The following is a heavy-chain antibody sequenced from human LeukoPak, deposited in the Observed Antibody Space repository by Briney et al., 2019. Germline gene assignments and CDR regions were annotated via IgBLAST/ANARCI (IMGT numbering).Heavy chain of an antibody. D-gene: IGHD5-24*01. CDR1: GYTFTKSY. J-gene: IGHJ3*02. Sequence: GASVEVSCTASGYTFTKSYIHWVRQAPGQRLEWMGLINPGGDNTNYAQNFQGRVTMTSDTSARTVYMELSSLRSEDTAIYYCARIRDGYNDAYDIWGQGTVVTVPS. CDR3: ARIRDGYNDAYDI. V-gene: IGHV1-46*01. CDR2: INPGGDNT.